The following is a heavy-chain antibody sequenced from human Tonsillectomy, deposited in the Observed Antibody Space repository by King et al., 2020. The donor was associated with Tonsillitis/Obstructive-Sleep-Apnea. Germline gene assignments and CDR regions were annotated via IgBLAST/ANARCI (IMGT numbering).Heavy chain of an antibody. Sequence: VQLVESGGGLVRPGGSLRLSCAASGFTVNSNYMTWVRQAPGKGLEWVSVIYSSGSTYYADSVKGRFTISRDNSKNTLYLQMNSLRAEDTAVYYCATSSIIYDYWGQGTLVTVSS. CDR3: ATSSIIYDY. CDR1: GFTVNSNY. D-gene: IGHD1-14*01. J-gene: IGHJ4*02. V-gene: IGHV3-66*01. CDR2: IYSSGST.